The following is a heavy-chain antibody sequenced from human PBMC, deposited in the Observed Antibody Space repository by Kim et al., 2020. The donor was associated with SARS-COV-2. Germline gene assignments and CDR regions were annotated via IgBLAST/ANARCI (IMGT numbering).Heavy chain of an antibody. J-gene: IGHJ4*02. CDR3: ARDTDGARNYYGSGFVH. CDR2: IWYDGSNK. CDR1: GFTFSSYG. V-gene: IGHV3-33*01. Sequence: GGSLRLSCAASGFTFSSYGMHWVRQAPGKGLEWVAVIWYDGSNKYYADSVKGRFTISRDNSKNTLYLQMNSLRAEDTAVYYCARDTDGARNYYGSGFVHWGQGTLVTVSS. D-gene: IGHD3-10*01.